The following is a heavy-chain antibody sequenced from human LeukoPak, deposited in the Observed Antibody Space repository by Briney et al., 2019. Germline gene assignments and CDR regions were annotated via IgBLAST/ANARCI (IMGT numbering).Heavy chain of an antibody. CDR1: GGSISSSNW. Sequence: PSETLSLTCAVSGGSISSSNWWSWVRQPPGKGLEWIGEIYHSGSTNYNPSLKSRVTISVDKSKNQFSLKLSSVTAADTAVYYCARDSSSGWYNWFDPWGQGTLVTVSS. D-gene: IGHD6-19*01. CDR2: IYHSGST. CDR3: ARDSSSGWYNWFDP. J-gene: IGHJ5*02. V-gene: IGHV4-4*02.